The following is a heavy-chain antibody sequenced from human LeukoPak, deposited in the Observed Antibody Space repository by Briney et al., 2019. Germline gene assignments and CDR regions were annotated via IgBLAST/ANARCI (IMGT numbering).Heavy chain of an antibody. CDR2: IRNDNGNR. CDR1: GYTFRDYG. CDR3: ARAFQGYCSSTSCFRTLDFDY. J-gene: IGHJ4*02. V-gene: IGHV1-18*01. D-gene: IGHD2-2*01. Sequence: ASVKVSCKTSGYTFRDYGITWVRQAPGQGLEWMGWIRNDNGNREYAQKIQGRVTMTTDTSTSTAYMELRSLRSDDTAVYYCARAFQGYCSSTSCFRTLDFDYWGQGTLVTVSS.